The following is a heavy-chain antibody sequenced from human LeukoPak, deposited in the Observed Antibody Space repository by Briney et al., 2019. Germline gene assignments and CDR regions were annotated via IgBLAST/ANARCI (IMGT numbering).Heavy chain of an antibody. V-gene: IGHV4-4*07. J-gene: IGHJ6*03. Sequence: SETLSLTCTVSGGSISSYYWSWIRQPAGKGLEWIGRIYTSGSTNYNPSLKSRVTMSVDTSKNQFSLTLSSVTAADTAVYYCATEGTMVRGVNYYYYMDVWGKGTTVTISS. CDR2: IYTSGST. D-gene: IGHD3-10*01. CDR3: ATEGTMVRGVNYYYYMDV. CDR1: GGSISSYY.